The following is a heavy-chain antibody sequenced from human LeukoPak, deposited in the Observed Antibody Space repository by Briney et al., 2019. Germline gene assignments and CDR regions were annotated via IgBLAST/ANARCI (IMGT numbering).Heavy chain of an antibody. CDR1: GYTFTNYG. CDR3: ARGGGGFDF. V-gene: IGHV1-18*01. Sequence: ASVKVSCKASGYTFTNYGLSWVRQAPGQGLEWMGWISGFDGHTNYAQNLQGRVTMTTDTSTRTAYMELRSLRSDDTAVYYCARGGGGFDFWGQGTLVTVSS. CDR2: ISGFDGHT. D-gene: IGHD3-16*01. J-gene: IGHJ4*02.